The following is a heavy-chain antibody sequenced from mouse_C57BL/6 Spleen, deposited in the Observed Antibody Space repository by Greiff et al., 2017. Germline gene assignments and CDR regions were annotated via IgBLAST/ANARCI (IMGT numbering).Heavy chain of an antibody. D-gene: IGHD2-1*01. CDR3: ASGGNYVTFAY. V-gene: IGHV1-69*01. J-gene: IGHJ3*01. CDR1: GYTFTSYW. Sequence: QVQLKQPGAELVMPGASVKLSCKASGYTFTSYWMHWVKQRPGQGLEWIGEIDPSDSYTNYNQKFKGKSTLTVDKSSSTAYMQLSSLTSEDSAVYYCASGGNYVTFAYWGQGTLVTVSA. CDR2: IDPSDSYT.